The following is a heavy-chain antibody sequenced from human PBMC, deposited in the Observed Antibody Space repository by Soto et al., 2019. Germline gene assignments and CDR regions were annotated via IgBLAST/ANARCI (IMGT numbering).Heavy chain of an antibody. CDR3: AYSTGWYRHDI. V-gene: IGHV4-4*02. CDR1: GDSISRSKW. D-gene: IGHD6-19*01. J-gene: IGHJ3*02. CDR2: IFHSGDT. Sequence: QVQLQESGPGLVKPSGTLSLTCAVSGDSISRSKWWTWVRQPPGKGLEWIGDIFHSGDTNYNPSLKSRVFISIDKSQNQCSLKLRSVTAAETAVYYCAYSTGWYRHDIWGQGTLGTVSS.